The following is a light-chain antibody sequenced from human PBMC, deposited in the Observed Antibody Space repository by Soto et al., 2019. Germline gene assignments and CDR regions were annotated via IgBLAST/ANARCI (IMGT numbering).Light chain of an antibody. J-gene: IGLJ2*01. V-gene: IGLV6-57*02. Sequence: NFMLTQPQSVSGSPGETVAISCTGSSGRVASNYVQWYQQRPGSAPTTVIYEDNQRPSGVPDRFSGSVDSSSNSASPTISALKTEDEADYYCQSCDSSNQVFGGGTKVTVL. CDR2: EDN. CDR3: QSCDSSNQV. CDR1: SGRVASNY.